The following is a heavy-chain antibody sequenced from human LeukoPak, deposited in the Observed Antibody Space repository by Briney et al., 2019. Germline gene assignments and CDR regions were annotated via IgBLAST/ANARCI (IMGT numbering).Heavy chain of an antibody. CDR1: GFALSSHW. J-gene: IGHJ4*02. CDR3: ARGPVVPGATFDY. V-gene: IGHV3-74*01. Sequence: PGRSLRLSCVASGFALSSHWVHWVRQAPGKGLVWVSRINTDGSSTTYADPVKGRFTISKDNAKNTLFLQMNNLRAEDTAVYYCARGPVVPGATFDYWGQGTLVTVSS. CDR2: INTDGSST. D-gene: IGHD1-26*01.